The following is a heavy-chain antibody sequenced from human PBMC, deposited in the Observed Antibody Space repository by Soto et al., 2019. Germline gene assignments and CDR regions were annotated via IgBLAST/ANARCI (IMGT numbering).Heavy chain of an antibody. CDR3: ARDGDGVPSGGMDV. Sequence: SGGSLRLSCAASGFTFSSYGMHWVRQAPGKGLEWVAVIWYDGSNKYYADSVKGRFTISRDNSKNTLYLQMNSLRAEDTAVYYCARDGDGVPSGGMDVWGQGTTVTVSS. D-gene: IGHD2-2*01. J-gene: IGHJ6*02. CDR1: GFTFSSYG. CDR2: IWYDGSNK. V-gene: IGHV3-33*01.